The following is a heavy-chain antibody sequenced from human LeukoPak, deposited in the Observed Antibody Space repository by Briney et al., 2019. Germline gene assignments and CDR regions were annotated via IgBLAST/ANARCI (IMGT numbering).Heavy chain of an antibody. V-gene: IGHV4-59*08. CDR1: GGSISSDY. D-gene: IGHD3-10*01. CDR3: ATRGY. CDR2: IYNSGSN. Sequence: PSETLSLTCTVSGGSISSDYWQWIRQPPGKGLEWIGYIYNSGSNNYNPSLKSRVTISIDTSKNQFSLKLTSVTAADMAVYYCATRGYWGQGTLVTVSS. J-gene: IGHJ4*02.